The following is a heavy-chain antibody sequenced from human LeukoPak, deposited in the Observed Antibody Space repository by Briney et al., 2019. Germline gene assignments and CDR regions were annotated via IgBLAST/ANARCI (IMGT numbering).Heavy chain of an antibody. D-gene: IGHD6-13*01. V-gene: IGHV3-23*01. CDR2: IGGSGGST. CDR1: GFTFSSYA. CDR3: TKEAYSSSWYYFDY. Sequence: GGSLRLSCAASGFTFSSYAMTWVRQAPGKGLEWVSAIGGSGGSTYYAESVKGRFTISRYNSKNTVYLQMNSLRAEDTAVYYCTKEAYSSSWYYFDYWGQGTLVTVSS. J-gene: IGHJ4*02.